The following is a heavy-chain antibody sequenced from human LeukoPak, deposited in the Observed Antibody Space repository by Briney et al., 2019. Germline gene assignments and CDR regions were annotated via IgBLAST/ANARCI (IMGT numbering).Heavy chain of an antibody. CDR1: GFTFSSYA. CDR2: TSNDGRNQ. Sequence: GGSLRLSCAASGFTFSSYAMHWVRQAPGKGLEWVAVTSNDGRNQYYADSMRGRFTISRDNSKNTLSLQMNSLRAEDTAVYYCARGAYDSSPGYWGQGTLVTVSS. J-gene: IGHJ4*02. D-gene: IGHD3-22*01. CDR3: ARGAYDSSPGY. V-gene: IGHV3-30*04.